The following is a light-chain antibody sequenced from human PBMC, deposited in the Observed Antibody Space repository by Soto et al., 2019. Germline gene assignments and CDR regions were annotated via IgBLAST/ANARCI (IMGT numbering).Light chain of an antibody. Sequence: DIHLTQSPSILSASVGDRVTLTCRASQDVSDFLAWYQHAAGKAPNLLIYGGYTLQSGVPSRFSGSGSGTEFSLTITGLQPEDFATYYSQYLNGVPTITFGQGTRLEIK. V-gene: IGKV1-9*01. CDR1: QDVSDF. CDR2: GGY. J-gene: IGKJ5*01. CDR3: QYLNGVPTIT.